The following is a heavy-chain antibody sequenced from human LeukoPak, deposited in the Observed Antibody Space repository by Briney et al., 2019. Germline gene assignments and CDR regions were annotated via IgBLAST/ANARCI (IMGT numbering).Heavy chain of an antibody. V-gene: IGHV4-39*07. CDR3: ARSARHCDNGVCFTDYYIDL. J-gene: IGHJ6*03. CDR2: IYYSGST. D-gene: IGHD2-8*01. Sequence: SETLSLTCTVSGGSISSSSYYWGWIRQPPGKGLEWIGSIYYSGSTYYNPSLKSRVTISVDTSKNQFSLKLSSVTAADTAVYYCARSARHCDNGVCFTDYYIDLWGKGTTVIVSS. CDR1: GGSISSSSYY.